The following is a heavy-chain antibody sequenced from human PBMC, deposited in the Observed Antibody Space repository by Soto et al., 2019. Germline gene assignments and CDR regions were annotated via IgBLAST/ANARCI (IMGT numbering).Heavy chain of an antibody. CDR1: GFTFSSYA. J-gene: IGHJ4*02. Sequence: GGSLRLSCAASGFTFSSYAMSWVRQAPGKGLEWVSAISGSGGSTYYADSVKGRFTISRDNSKNTLYLQMNSLRAEDTAVYYCAKGITIFGVVSHIDYWGQGTLVTVSS. CDR3: AKGITIFGVVSHIDY. V-gene: IGHV3-23*01. D-gene: IGHD3-3*01. CDR2: ISGSGGST.